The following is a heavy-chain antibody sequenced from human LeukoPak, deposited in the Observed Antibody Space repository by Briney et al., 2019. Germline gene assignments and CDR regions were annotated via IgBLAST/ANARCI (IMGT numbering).Heavy chain of an antibody. D-gene: IGHD2-21*02. V-gene: IGHV3-21*01. CDR2: ISSSSSYI. CDR1: GFTFSSYS. J-gene: IGHJ6*02. Sequence: GGSLRLSCAASGFTFSSYSMNWVRQAPGKGLEWVSSISSSSSYIYYADSVKGRFTISRDNAKNSLYLQMNSLRAEDTAVYYCARGRVVVTAIPYGMDVWGQGTTVTVSS. CDR3: ARGRVVVTAIPYGMDV.